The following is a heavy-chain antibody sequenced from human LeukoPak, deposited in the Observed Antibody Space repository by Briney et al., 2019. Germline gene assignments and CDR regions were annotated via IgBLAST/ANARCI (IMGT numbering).Heavy chain of an antibody. CDR3: AKDRATYSSTWTNFDY. J-gene: IGHJ4*02. CDR1: GFTFSSYA. D-gene: IGHD6-13*01. Sequence: GGSLRLSGAASGFTFSSYAMSWVRQAPGKGLEWVSAISGSGGSTYYADSVKGRFTISRDNSKNTLYLQMNSLRAEDTAVYYCAKDRATYSSTWTNFDYWGQGTLVTVSS. V-gene: IGHV3-23*01. CDR2: ISGSGGST.